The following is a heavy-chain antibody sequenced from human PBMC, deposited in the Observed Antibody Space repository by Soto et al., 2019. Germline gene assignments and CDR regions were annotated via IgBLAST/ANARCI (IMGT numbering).Heavy chain of an antibody. Sequence: EVQLLESGGGLVQPGGSLRLSCAASGFTFSNYAMSWVRQAPGKGLEWVSGISGSGGTIYYADSVKGRFTISRDNSKNTLYLQMNSLRAEDTAIYFCAKDQVAARCHYYYGMDVWGQGTTVTVSS. CDR2: ISGSGGTI. CDR1: GFTFSNYA. J-gene: IGHJ6*02. V-gene: IGHV3-23*01. D-gene: IGHD6-6*01. CDR3: AKDQVAARCHYYYGMDV.